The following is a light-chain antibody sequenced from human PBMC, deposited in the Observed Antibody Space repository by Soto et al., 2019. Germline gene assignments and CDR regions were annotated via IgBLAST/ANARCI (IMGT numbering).Light chain of an antibody. CDR1: QSISSW. CDR2: KAS. J-gene: IGKJ1*01. CDR3: QQRNNWPWT. Sequence: IQMTQSPSTLSASVVDRVTITCRASQSISSWLAWYQQKPGKAPKLLIYKASSLESGVPSRFSGSGSGTDFTLTISGLEPEDFAVYYCQQRNNWPWTFGQGTKVDIK. V-gene: IGKV1-5*03.